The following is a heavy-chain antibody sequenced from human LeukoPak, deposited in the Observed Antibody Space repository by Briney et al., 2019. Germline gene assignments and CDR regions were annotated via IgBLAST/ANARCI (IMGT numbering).Heavy chain of an antibody. CDR2: ITYDGSNK. CDR3: ASNSGYEKGY. J-gene: IGHJ4*02. CDR1: GFTFGIYN. Sequence: GGSLRLSCAASGFTFGIYNMHWVRQAPGKGLEWVAVITYDGSNKYYSDSVRGRFTISRDNSKNTLYLQMNSLRAEDTAVYYCASNSGYEKGYWGQGTLATVSS. V-gene: IGHV3-30*03. D-gene: IGHD5-12*01.